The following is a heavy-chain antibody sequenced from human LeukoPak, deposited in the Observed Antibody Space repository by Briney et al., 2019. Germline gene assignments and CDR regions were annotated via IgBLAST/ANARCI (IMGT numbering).Heavy chain of an antibody. D-gene: IGHD5-24*01. CDR3: ARGVEMATIVDY. J-gene: IGHJ4*02. V-gene: IGHV4-30-4*01. Sequence: SETLSLTCTVSGGSISSGDYYWSWIRQPPGKGLEWIGYIYYSGSTYYNPSLKSRVTISVDTSKNQFSLKLSSVTAADTAVYYCARGVEMATIVDYWDQGTLVTVSS. CDR2: IYYSGST. CDR1: GGSISSGDYY.